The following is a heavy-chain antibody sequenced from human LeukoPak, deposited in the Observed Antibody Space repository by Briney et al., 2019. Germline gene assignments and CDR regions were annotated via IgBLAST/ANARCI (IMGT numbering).Heavy chain of an antibody. Sequence: GGSLRLSCAASGFTFSSYWRRWIRQPPGKGLVWVSGINSDGRSTSYADSVKGRFTISRDNVKNTLYLQMNSLRAEDTAVYYCASLPPDSDYWGQGTLVSVSS. CDR2: INSDGRST. D-gene: IGHD3-3*01. CDR1: GFTFSSYW. J-gene: IGHJ4*02. CDR3: ASLPPDSDY. V-gene: IGHV3-74*01.